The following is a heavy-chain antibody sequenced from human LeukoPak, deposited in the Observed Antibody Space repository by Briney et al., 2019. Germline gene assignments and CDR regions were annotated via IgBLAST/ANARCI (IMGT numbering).Heavy chain of an antibody. CDR2: ISGSGGST. V-gene: IGHV3-23*01. CDR3: AKEEVISDYYDSSGYFDY. D-gene: IGHD3-22*01. Sequence: GGSLRLYCAASGFTFSSYAMSWVRQAPGKGMEWVSAISGSGGSTYYADSVKGRFTISRDNSKNTLYLQMNSLRAEDTAVYYCAKEEVISDYYDSSGYFDYWGQGTLVTVSS. J-gene: IGHJ4*02. CDR1: GFTFSSYA.